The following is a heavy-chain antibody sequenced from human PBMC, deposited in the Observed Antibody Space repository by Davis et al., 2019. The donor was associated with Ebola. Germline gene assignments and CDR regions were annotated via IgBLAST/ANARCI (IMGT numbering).Heavy chain of an antibody. V-gene: IGHV3-33*06. CDR3: AKDSYVGSGGYYYYGMDV. J-gene: IGHJ6*02. Sequence: GESLKISCAASGFTFSSYGMHWVRQAPGKGLEWVAVIWYDGSNKYYADSVKGRFTISRDNSKNTLYLQMNSLRAEDTAVYYCAKDSYVGSGGYYYYGMDVWGQGTTVTVSS. CDR2: IWYDGSNK. D-gene: IGHD3-10*01. CDR1: GFTFSSYG.